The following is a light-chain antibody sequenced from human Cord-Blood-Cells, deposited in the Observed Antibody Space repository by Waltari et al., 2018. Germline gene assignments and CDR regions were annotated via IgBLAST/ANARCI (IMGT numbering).Light chain of an antibody. Sequence: QSALTQPASVSGSPGQSITIYCTGTSSDVGGYNLVSWYQQHPGKAPKLMIYEGSKRPSGVSNRFSGSKSGNTASLTISGLQAEDEADYYCCSYAGSSTFVVFGGGTKLTVL. CDR3: CSYAGSSTFVV. CDR1: SSDVGGYNL. V-gene: IGLV2-23*03. CDR2: EGS. J-gene: IGLJ2*01.